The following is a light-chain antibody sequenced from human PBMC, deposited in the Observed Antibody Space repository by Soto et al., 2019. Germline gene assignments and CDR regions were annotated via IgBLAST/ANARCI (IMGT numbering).Light chain of an antibody. CDR2: EVF. Sequence: QSALTQPASVSGSPGQWITISCAGTNSDVGIYNLVSWYQQHPGKAPKLLIYEVFKRPSEIPARFSASKSGNTASLIVSGLQPEDEAEYFCSSFADGFNVVFGGGTQLTVL. J-gene: IGLJ2*01. CDR3: SSFADGFNVV. CDR1: NSDVGIYNL. V-gene: IGLV2-23*02.